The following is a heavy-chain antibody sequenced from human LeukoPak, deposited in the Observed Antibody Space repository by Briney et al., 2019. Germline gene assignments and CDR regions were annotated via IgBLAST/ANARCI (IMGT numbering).Heavy chain of an antibody. D-gene: IGHD1-1*01. CDR1: GFTFSSFE. J-gene: IGHJ5*02. CDR3: ARGNDWRFDP. Sequence: GGSLRLSCAASGFTFSSFEMNWVRQAPGKGLEWVSDISSSGRTMYYADSVEGRFTISRDNAKNSLYLQMNSLRAEDTAVYYCARGNDWRFDPWGQGILVTVSS. V-gene: IGHV3-48*03. CDR2: ISSSGRTM.